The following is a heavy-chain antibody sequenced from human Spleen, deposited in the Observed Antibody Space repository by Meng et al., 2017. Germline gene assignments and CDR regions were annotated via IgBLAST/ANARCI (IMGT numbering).Heavy chain of an antibody. CDR2: ISGSGGST. Sequence: GESLKISCAASGFTVSSNYMSWVRQAPGKGLEWVSAISGSGGSTYYADSVKGRFTISRDNSKNTLYLQMNSLRAEDTAVYYCARHDWFDPWGQGTLVTVSS. CDR3: ARHDWFDP. V-gene: IGHV3-23*01. CDR1: GFTVSSNY. J-gene: IGHJ5*02.